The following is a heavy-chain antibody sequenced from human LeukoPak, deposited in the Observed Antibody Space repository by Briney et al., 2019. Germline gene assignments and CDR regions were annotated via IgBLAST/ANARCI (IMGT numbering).Heavy chain of an antibody. CDR3: ARSLRFLEWLLPFDY. D-gene: IGHD3-3*01. CDR1: GFTFSSYA. CDR2: ISYDGSNK. V-gene: IGHV3-30-3*01. Sequence: PGGSLRLSCAASGFTFSSYAMHWVRQAPGKGQEWGAVISYDGSNKYYADSVKGRFTISRDNSKNTLYLQMNSLRAEDTAVYYCARSLRFLEWLLPFDYWGQGTLVTVSS. J-gene: IGHJ4*02.